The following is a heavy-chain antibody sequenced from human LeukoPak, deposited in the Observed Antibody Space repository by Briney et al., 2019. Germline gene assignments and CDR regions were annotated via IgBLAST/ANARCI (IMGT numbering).Heavy chain of an antibody. V-gene: IGHV4-39*01. Sequence: PSETLSLTCTVSGGSISSSSYYWGWIRQPPGKGLGWIGSIYYSGSTYYNPSLKSRVTISVDTSKNQFSLKLSSVTAADTAVYYCASGDSSSAFDPWGQGTLVTVSS. CDR3: ASGDSSSAFDP. CDR1: GGSISSSSYY. J-gene: IGHJ5*02. D-gene: IGHD6-6*01. CDR2: IYYSGST.